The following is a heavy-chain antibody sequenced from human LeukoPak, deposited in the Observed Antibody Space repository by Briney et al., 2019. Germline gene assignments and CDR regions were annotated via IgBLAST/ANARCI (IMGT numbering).Heavy chain of an antibody. J-gene: IGHJ4*02. Sequence: PGGSLRLSCAASGFTFSSYSMNWVRQAPGKGLEWVSSISSSSSYIYYADSVKGRFTISRDNAKNSLYLQVNSLRAEDTAVYYCARDSRSSGWYRYFDYWGQGTLVTVSS. D-gene: IGHD6-19*01. CDR2: ISSSSSYI. CDR3: ARDSRSSGWYRYFDY. CDR1: GFTFSSYS. V-gene: IGHV3-21*01.